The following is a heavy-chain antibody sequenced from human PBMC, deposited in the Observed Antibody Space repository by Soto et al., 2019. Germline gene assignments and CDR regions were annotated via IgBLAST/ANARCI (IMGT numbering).Heavy chain of an antibody. J-gene: IGHJ6*02. D-gene: IGHD2-21*02. CDR3: ARDLWGYCGTDCYPLDV. CDR2: MYNTGST. Sequence: SETLSLTCTVSGGSISRYYWIWIRQPPGKGLEWIGYMYNTGSTVYNPPFKSRVTISVDTSKNQFSLKLNSVTAADTAVYYCARDLWGYCGTDCYPLDVWGQGTTVTVSS. V-gene: IGHV4-59*01. CDR1: GGSISRYY.